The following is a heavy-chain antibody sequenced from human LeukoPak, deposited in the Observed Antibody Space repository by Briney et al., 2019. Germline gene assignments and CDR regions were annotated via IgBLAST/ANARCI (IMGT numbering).Heavy chain of an antibody. CDR2: IYSDGRT. CDR3: ARGYCSGGSCYSIDY. D-gene: IGHD2-15*01. J-gene: IGHJ4*02. Sequence: GGSLRLSCAASGFTVTTNYMNWVRQAPGKGLDWVSIIYSDGRTYYAGSVKGGFTISRDNSKNTLYLQMNCLRAEDTAVYYCARGYCSGGSCYSIDYWGQGTLVTVSS. V-gene: IGHV3-66*01. CDR1: GFTVTTNY.